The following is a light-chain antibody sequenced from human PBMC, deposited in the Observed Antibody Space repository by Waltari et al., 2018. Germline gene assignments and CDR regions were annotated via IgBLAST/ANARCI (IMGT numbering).Light chain of an antibody. CDR2: AAS. V-gene: IGKV1-39*01. CDR3: QQSYSTWT. CDR1: QSISSY. J-gene: IGKJ1*01. Sequence: DIQMTQSPSSLSASVGARVTITCRASQSISSYLNCYQQKPGKAPKLLIYAASSLQSGVPSRFSGSGSGTDFTLTISSLQPEDFATYYCQQSYSTWTFGQGTKVEIK.